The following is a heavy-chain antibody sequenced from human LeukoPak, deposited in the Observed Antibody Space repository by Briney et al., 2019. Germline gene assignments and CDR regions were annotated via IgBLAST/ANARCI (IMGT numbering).Heavy chain of an antibody. CDR3: ARAGYYDSSGFYAPDAFDI. D-gene: IGHD3-22*01. J-gene: IGHJ3*02. CDR1: GFTFSSYA. CDR2: ISGSGGST. Sequence: GGSLRLSCAASGFTFSSYAMSWVRQAPGKGLEWVSGISGSGGSTYYADSVKGRFTISRDNSKNTLYLQMNSLRAGDTAVYYCARAGYYDSSGFYAPDAFDIWGQGTVVTVSS. V-gene: IGHV3-23*01.